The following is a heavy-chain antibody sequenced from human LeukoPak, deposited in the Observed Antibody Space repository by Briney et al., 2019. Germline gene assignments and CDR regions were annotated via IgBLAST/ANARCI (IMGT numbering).Heavy chain of an antibody. CDR1: GFTFSSYW. J-gene: IGHJ4*02. CDR3: AKERGHSRSMVRGAITY. CDR2: IKKDGSEK. V-gene: IGHV3-7*03. D-gene: IGHD3-10*01. Sequence: PGGSLRLSCAASGFTFSSYWMSWVRQAPGKGLEWVANIKKDGSEKYYVDSVKGRFTISRDNAKKSLYLQMNSLRAEDTAIYYCAKERGHSRSMVRGAITYWGQGTLVTVSS.